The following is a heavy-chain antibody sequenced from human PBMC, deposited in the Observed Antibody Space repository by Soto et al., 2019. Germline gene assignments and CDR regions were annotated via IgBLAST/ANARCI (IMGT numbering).Heavy chain of an antibody. CDR1: GDSVGSDTYY. CDR3: ARLHCSSTSCYSCYYYYMDV. D-gene: IGHD2-2*01. V-gene: IGHV4-39*01. CDR2: VYYSGST. J-gene: IGHJ6*03. Sequence: SETLSLTCTVSGDSVGSDTYYWGWIRQPPGKGLEWIASVYYSGSTYYNPSLKSRVTISADTSKDQFSLKLTSVTAADTAVYYCARLHCSSTSCYSCYYYYMDVWGKGTTVTVSS.